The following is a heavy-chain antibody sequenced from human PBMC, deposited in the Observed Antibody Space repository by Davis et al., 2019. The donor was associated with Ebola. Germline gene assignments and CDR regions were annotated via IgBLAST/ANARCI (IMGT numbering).Heavy chain of an antibody. CDR1: GYTFTDYY. Sequence: AASVKVSCKASGYTFTDYYLHWVRQVPGQGLEWMGRINPNSGDTNYAQKFQGRVTMTRDTSISTVYMELSRLRSDDTAVYYCARGGITMMVVPRDYYYGLDVWGQGTTVTVSS. J-gene: IGHJ6*02. V-gene: IGHV1-2*06. CDR2: INPNSGDT. CDR3: ARGGITMMVVPRDYYYGLDV. D-gene: IGHD3-22*01.